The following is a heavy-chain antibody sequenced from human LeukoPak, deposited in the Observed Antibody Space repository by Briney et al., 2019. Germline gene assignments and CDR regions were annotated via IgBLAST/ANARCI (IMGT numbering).Heavy chain of an antibody. CDR2: IYYSGST. CDR1: GGSISSYY. D-gene: IGHD3-3*01. CDR3: VRAGIDFWSSFMYNWFDP. Sequence: WESLSLTCTVSGGSISSYYWNWIRQPPGKGLEWIGYIYYSGSTNYNPSLQSRVTISVDTSKNQFTLKLTYVSAPVSAMFYRVRAGIDFWSSFMYNWFDPCGQGSLVTVSS. V-gene: IGHV4-59*01. J-gene: IGHJ5*02.